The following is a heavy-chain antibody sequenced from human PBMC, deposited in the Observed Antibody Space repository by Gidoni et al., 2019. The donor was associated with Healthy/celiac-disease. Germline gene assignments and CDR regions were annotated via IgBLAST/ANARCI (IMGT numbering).Heavy chain of an antibody. Sequence: EVQLVESGGGLVQPGRSLRLSCAASGFTFDDYAMNWVRQAPGKGLEWVSGISWNSGSIGYADSVKGRFTISRDNAKNSLYLQMNSLRAEDTALYYCAKDRGYSSNWLDYWGQGTLVTVSS. V-gene: IGHV3-9*01. D-gene: IGHD6-19*01. CDR3: AKDRGYSSNWLDY. CDR2: ISWNSGSI. J-gene: IGHJ5*01. CDR1: GFTFDDYA.